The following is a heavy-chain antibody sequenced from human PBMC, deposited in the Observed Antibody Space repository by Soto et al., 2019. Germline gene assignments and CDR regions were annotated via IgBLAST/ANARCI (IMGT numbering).Heavy chain of an antibody. V-gene: IGHV4-59*01. J-gene: IGHJ6*02. Sequence: PSETLSLTCTVSGGSISSYCWSWVRQPPGKGLEWIGYIYYSGSTNYNPSLKSRVTISVDTSKNQFSLKLSSVTAADTAVYYCARVFGRYYDFWSGYYGAYYYGMDVWGQGTTVTVSS. CDR1: GGSISSYC. CDR3: ARVFGRYYDFWSGYYGAYYYGMDV. D-gene: IGHD3-3*01. CDR2: IYYSGST.